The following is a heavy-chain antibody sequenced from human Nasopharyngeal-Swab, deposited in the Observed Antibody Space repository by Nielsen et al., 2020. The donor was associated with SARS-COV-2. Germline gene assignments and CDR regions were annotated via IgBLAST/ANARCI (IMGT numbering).Heavy chain of an antibody. Sequence: PREGLEWMGIIYPDDSNTRYSPSFQGHVTISVDKSTTSAYLQWSSLKASDSGIFYCARGFWYDYDSIAYPTAFDYWGQGTLVTVSS. CDR2: IYPDDSNT. J-gene: IGHJ4*02. D-gene: IGHD3-22*01. CDR3: ARGFWYDYDSIAYPTAFDY. V-gene: IGHV5-51*01.